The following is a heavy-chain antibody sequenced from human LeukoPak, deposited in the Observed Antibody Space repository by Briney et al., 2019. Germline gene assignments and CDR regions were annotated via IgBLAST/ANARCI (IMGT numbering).Heavy chain of an antibody. CDR3: ARLRFSGSYYNWFDP. CDR2: IYPGDSDT. D-gene: IGHD1-26*01. CDR1: GYSFTSYW. Sequence: GESLKISCKGSGYSFTSYWIGWVRQMPGKGLEWMGIIYPGDSDTRYSPSFQGQVTISADKSISTAYLQRSSLKASDTAMYYCARLRFSGSYYNWFDPWGQGTLVTVSS. V-gene: IGHV5-51*01. J-gene: IGHJ5*02.